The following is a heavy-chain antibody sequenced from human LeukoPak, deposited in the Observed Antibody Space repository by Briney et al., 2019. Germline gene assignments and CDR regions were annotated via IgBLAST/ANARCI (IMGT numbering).Heavy chain of an antibody. D-gene: IGHD1-26*01. J-gene: IGHJ3*01. V-gene: IGHV5-51*01. Sequence: GGSLKISCKVSGYSFTSYCIGWVRQMPGKGLEWMGIIYPGDSGPTYRPSFQGQVTISVDKSINTAYLQWSSLQASDTAMYYCGMSGDRVPLQDDVFDVWGQGTMVTVST. CDR1: GYSFTSYC. CDR3: GMSGDRVPLQDDVFDV. CDR2: IYPGDSGP.